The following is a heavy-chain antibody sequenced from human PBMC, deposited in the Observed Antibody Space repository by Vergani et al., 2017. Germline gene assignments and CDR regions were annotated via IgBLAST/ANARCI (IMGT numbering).Heavy chain of an antibody. V-gene: IGHV4-38-2*01. CDR3: ARRSGIVYDIFSGTQYFFDF. J-gene: IGHJ4*02. CDR2: IYRTGRT. Sequence: QVQLQESGPGLVKPSETLSLTCAVSGFSIDNGYYWDWIRQPPGKGLEWIGSIYRTGRTHFNPSLKSLVTISVDTSNNHFSRRLNSLTAADTAVYYCARRSGIVYDIFSGTQYFFDFWGQGTLVTVSS. D-gene: IGHD3-9*01. CDR1: GFSIDNGYY.